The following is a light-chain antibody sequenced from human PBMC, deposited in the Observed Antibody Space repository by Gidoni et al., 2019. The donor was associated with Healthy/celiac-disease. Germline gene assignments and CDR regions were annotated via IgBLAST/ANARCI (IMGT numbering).Light chain of an antibody. V-gene: IGKV3-15*01. CDR3: QQYNNWPPLT. CDR2: GAS. Sequence: EIVMMQSPATLSVSPGERATLTCTASQSVSSNLDWYQQKPGQAPRLLIYGASTRATGIPARFSGSGSGTEFTLTISSLQSEDFAVYYCQQYNNWPPLTFGGGTKVGIK. J-gene: IGKJ4*01. CDR1: QSVSSN.